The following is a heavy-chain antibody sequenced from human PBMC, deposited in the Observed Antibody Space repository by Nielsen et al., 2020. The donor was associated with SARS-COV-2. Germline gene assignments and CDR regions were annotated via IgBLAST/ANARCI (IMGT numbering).Heavy chain of an antibody. J-gene: IGHJ6*02. CDR1: GGALTLFS. CDR3: ARDLYCSSTSCRGTIYSMDV. V-gene: IGHV1-24*01. CDR2: FDPQDGET. D-gene: IGHD2-2*01. Sequence: ASVKVSCKVSGGALTLFSMHWVRQAPGKGLEWMGAFDPQDGETTYAQKFQGRVTITRDTSASTAYMELSSLRSEDTAVYYCARDLYCSSTSCRGTIYSMDVWGQGTTVTVSS.